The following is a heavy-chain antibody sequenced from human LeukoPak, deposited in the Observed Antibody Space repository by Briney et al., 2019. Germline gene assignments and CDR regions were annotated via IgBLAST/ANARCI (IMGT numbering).Heavy chain of an antibody. CDR3: ARGGGYSSDYAFDI. CDR2: MYYTGSA. CDR1: GGSITGDY. V-gene: IGHV4-59*08. Sequence: PSETLSLTCTVSGGSITGDYWNWIRQPPGKEPEWIAYMYYTGSANYNPSLQSRVTTSVDTSKNQFSLRLSAVTAADTAVYYCARGGGYSSDYAFDIWGQGTMVTVSS. J-gene: IGHJ3*02. D-gene: IGHD6-25*01.